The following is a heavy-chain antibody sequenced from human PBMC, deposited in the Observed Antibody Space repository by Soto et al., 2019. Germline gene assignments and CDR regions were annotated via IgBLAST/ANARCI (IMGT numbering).Heavy chain of an antibody. D-gene: IGHD1-7*01. Sequence: SQTLSLTCVISGDSVSSNSAAWNSIRQSPSRGLEWLGRTYYRSRWYNDYAVSVRSRTTVNADTSKNQFSLHLNSVTPEDTAVNYCAGTSSLQWYYMDVWDKGTTVTVSS. J-gene: IGHJ6*03. CDR1: GDSVSSNSAA. V-gene: IGHV6-1*01. CDR2: TYYRSRWYN. CDR3: AGTSSLQWYYMDV.